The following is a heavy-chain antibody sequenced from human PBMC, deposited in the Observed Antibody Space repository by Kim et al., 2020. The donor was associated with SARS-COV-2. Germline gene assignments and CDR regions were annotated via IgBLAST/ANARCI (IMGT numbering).Heavy chain of an antibody. CDR1: GGSISSSSYY. V-gene: IGHV4-39*07. Sequence: SETLSLTCTVSGGSISSSSYYWGWIRQPPGKGLEWIGSIYYSGSTYYNPSLKSRVTISVDTSKNQFSLKLSSVTAADTAVDYCARDQREDWFDPWGQGTL. CDR2: IYYSGST. CDR3: ARDQREDWFDP. J-gene: IGHJ5*02.